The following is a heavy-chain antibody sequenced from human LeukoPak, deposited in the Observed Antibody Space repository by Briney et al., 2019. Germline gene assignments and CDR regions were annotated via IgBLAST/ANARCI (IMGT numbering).Heavy chain of an antibody. CDR3: TRYAWMASTPLDY. CDR1: GFTFSSYW. Sequence: GRSLSLSCAAAGFTFSSYWMHWVRQAPGKGLVWVSRIHSDGSTTNYADSVKGRFTISRDNAKNTLYLQMNSLRAEDTAVYHCTRYAWMASTPLDYSGQGTLVTVSS. D-gene: IGHD5-24*01. J-gene: IGHJ4*02. CDR2: IHSDGSTT. V-gene: IGHV3-74*01.